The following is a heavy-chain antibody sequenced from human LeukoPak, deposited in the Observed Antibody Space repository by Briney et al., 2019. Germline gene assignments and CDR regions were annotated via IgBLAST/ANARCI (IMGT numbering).Heavy chain of an antibody. Sequence: PGGSLRLSCAASGFTFSSYAMSWVRQAPGKGLEWVSAISGSGGSTYYADSVKGRFTISRDNSKNTLYLQMNSLRAEDTAVYYCAKDVSYYYDSSGYFRWGQGTMVAVSS. D-gene: IGHD3-22*01. CDR1: GFTFSSYA. V-gene: IGHV3-23*01. J-gene: IGHJ3*01. CDR2: ISGSGGST. CDR3: AKDVSYYYDSSGYFR.